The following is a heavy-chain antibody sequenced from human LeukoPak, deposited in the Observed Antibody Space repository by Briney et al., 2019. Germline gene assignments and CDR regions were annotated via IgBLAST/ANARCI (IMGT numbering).Heavy chain of an antibody. V-gene: IGHV4-4*07. CDR2: IYTSGST. D-gene: IGHD3-22*01. J-gene: IGHJ4*02. CDR1: GGSISSYY. CDR3: AAGSESYDSRGYSYYFDY. Sequence: KSSETLSLTCTVSGGSISSYYWSWIRQPAGKGLEWIGRIYTSGSTNYNPSLKSRVTMSVDTSKNQFSLKLSSVTAADTAVYYCAAGSESYDSRGYSYYFDYWGQGTLVTVSS.